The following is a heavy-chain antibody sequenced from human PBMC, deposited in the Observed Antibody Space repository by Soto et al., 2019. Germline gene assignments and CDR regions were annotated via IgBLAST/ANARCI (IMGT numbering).Heavy chain of an antibody. Sequence: GGSPRLSCAASGFPFSSYSMNWVRQAPGKGLEWVSSISSSSSYIYYADSVKGRFTISRDNAKNSLYLQMNSLRAEDTAVYYCARDLGYYDSSGRRSAFDIWGQGTMVTVS. CDR1: GFPFSSYS. CDR3: ARDLGYYDSSGRRSAFDI. V-gene: IGHV3-21*01. CDR2: ISSSSSYI. D-gene: IGHD3-22*01. J-gene: IGHJ3*02.